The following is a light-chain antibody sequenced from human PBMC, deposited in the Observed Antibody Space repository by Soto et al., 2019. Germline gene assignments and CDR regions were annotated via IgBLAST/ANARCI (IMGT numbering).Light chain of an antibody. V-gene: IGKV3-15*01. J-gene: IGKJ5*01. CDR2: SGS. Sequence: IVMTQSPATLSVSPGERATLSGRASQSVRDNISWYQQKPGQAPRLLIYSGSTRATGVPARFSGSGSGTEFTLTISSLQSDDFAVYYCQKYTNWPPITSGQGTRLEIK. CDR3: QKYTNWPPIT. CDR1: QSVRDN.